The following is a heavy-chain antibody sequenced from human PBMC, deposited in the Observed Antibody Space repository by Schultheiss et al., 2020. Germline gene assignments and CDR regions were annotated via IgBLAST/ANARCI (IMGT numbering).Heavy chain of an antibody. CDR2: IYWDDDK. CDR1: GFSLSTSGVG. J-gene: IGHJ6*02. CDR3: AHRAHVWSGYYGDGMDV. V-gene: IGHV2-5*02. D-gene: IGHD3-3*02. Sequence: SGPTLVKPTQTLTLTCTFSGFSLSTSGVGVGWIRQPPGKALEWLALIYWDDDKRYSPSLKSRLTITKDTSKNQVVLTMTNMDPVDTATYYCAHRAHVWSGYYGDGMDVWGQGTTVTGSS.